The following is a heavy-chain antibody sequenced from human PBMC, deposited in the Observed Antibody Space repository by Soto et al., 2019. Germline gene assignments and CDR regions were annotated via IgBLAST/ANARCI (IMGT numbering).Heavy chain of an antibody. Sequence: PGESLKISCKGSGYSFTSYWIGWVRQMPGKGLEWMGIIYPGDSDTRYSPSFQGQVTISADKSISTAYLQWSSLEASDTAMYYCARFRDSSSSRPYYYYGMEVWGQGTTVTVSS. CDR2: IYPGDSDT. CDR1: GYSFTSYW. D-gene: IGHD6-6*01. J-gene: IGHJ6*02. V-gene: IGHV5-51*01. CDR3: ARFRDSSSSRPYYYYGMEV.